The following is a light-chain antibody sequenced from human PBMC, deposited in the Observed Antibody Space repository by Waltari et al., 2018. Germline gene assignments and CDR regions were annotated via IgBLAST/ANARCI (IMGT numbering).Light chain of an antibody. CDR3: LQAAQVPRT. CDR2: KIS. V-gene: IGKV2-24*01. Sequence: DTAMIQTPPPSPVTLGQPTSIFCRSSQSLVHSDGNTFLSLYQQTPGQPPKVLIYKISNRFSVIPNRCRGGGAGKAFSQKNGRVEAVDVGVYFCLQAAQVPRTFGGETKLEIK. J-gene: IGKJ4*01. CDR1: QSLVHSDGNTF.